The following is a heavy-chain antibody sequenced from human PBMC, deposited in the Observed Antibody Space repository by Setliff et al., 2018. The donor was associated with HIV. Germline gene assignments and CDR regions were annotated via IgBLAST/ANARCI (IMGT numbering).Heavy chain of an antibody. V-gene: IGHV4-4*09. CDR2: IYTSGST. CDR1: GGSISSYY. D-gene: IGHD3-22*01. CDR3: ARGLSFYDPGGFDY. J-gene: IGHJ4*02. Sequence: LSLTCTVSGGSISSYYWSWVRQPPGKGLEWIGYIYTSGSTNYNPSLKSRVTISVDTSKNQFSLKLSSVTAADTAVYYCARGLSFYDPGGFDYWGQGTLVTVSS.